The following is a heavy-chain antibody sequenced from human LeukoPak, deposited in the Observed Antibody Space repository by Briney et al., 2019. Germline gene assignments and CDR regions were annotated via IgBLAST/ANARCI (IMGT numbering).Heavy chain of an antibody. J-gene: IGHJ5*02. CDR3: AKDSDELIAAVYNWFDP. Sequence: GGSLRLSCAASGFTFSSYGMIWVRQAPGKRLEWVSGISGSGGSTYYADSVKGRFTISRDSSKDTLYLQMNSLRAEDTAVYYCAKDSDELIAAVYNWFDPWGQGTLVTVSS. CDR2: ISGSGGST. V-gene: IGHV3-23*01. D-gene: IGHD6-13*01. CDR1: GFTFSSYG.